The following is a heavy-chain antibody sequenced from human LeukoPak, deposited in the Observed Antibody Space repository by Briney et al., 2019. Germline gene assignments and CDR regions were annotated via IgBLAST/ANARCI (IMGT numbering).Heavy chain of an antibody. CDR2: IYYSGST. D-gene: IGHD3-22*01. J-gene: IGHJ5*02. CDR1: GDSISSYY. V-gene: IGHV4-59*08. Sequence: PSETLSLTCAVSGDSISSYYWSWIRQPPGKGLEWIGHIYYSGSTNYNPSLKSRVTISVDMSKNQFSLKLSSVTAADTAVYYCARLYYDSSRYPNWFDPWGQGTLVTVSS. CDR3: ARLYYDSSRYPNWFDP.